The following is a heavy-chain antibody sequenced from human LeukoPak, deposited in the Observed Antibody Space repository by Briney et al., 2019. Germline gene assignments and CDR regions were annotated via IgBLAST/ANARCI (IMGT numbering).Heavy chain of an antibody. CDR3: ASSVAPWGASINFQH. CDR1: GYTFTGYY. CDR2: INPNSGGT. Sequence: ASVKVSCKASGYTFTGYYMHWVRQAPGQGLEWMGWINPNSGGTNYAQKFQGRVTMTRDTSISTAYMELSRLRSDDTAVYYCASSVAPWGASINFQHWGQGTLVTVSS. V-gene: IGHV1-2*02. D-gene: IGHD6-6*01. J-gene: IGHJ1*01.